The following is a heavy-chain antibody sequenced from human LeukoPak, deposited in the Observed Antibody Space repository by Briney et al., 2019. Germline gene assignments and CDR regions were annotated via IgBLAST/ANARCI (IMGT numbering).Heavy chain of an antibody. CDR1: GFTFSSYE. CDR2: ISSSGSTI. Sequence: GGSLRLSCAASGFTFSSYEMNWVRQAPGKGLEWVSYISSSGSTIYYADSVKGRFTISRDNAKNSLYLQMNSLRAEDTAVYYCARDVLGENFDYWGQGTLVTVSS. V-gene: IGHV3-48*03. D-gene: IGHD3-10*01. J-gene: IGHJ4*02. CDR3: ARDVLGENFDY.